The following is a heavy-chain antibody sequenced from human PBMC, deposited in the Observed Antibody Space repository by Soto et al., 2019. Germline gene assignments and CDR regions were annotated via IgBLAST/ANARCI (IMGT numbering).Heavy chain of an antibody. V-gene: IGHV3-23*01. CDR2: ISSSGGST. J-gene: IGHJ4*02. D-gene: IGHD2-2*01. CDR3: AKDREVHCTSTSCYLSPEPFDY. Sequence: GGSLRLSCAASGFTFSNYATSWVRQAPGKGLEWVSAISSSGGSTYYADSVKGRFTISRDNSKNTLYLQMNSLRAEDTAVYFCAKDREVHCTSTSCYLSPEPFDYWGQGTLVTVSS. CDR1: GFTFSNYA.